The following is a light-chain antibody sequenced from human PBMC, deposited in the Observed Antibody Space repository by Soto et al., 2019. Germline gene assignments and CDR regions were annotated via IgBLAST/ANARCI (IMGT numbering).Light chain of an antibody. Sequence: DIKMNHSPSTLSGSVGDRVSITCRASQTISSWLSWYQQKPGKAPKLLIYKASTLKSGVPSRFSGSGSGTEFTLTISSLQPDDFATYYCQHYNSYSEAFGQVSMVDVK. CDR2: KAS. CDR3: QHYNSYSEA. CDR1: QTISSW. V-gene: IGKV1-5*03. J-gene: IGKJ1*01.